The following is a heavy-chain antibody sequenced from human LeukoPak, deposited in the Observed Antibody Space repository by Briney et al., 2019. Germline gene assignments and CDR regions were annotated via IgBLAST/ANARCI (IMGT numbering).Heavy chain of an antibody. CDR3: ARNTYYYDNSAGTFDF. V-gene: IGHV1-2*02. Sequence: ASVKVSCKASGYTFTDYSMHWVRQAPGQGLEWMGWINPNSGGTNYAQKFQGRVTMTRDTSISTAYMELSGLRSDDTAVFYRARNTYYYDNSAGTFDFWGQGTLVTVSS. J-gene: IGHJ4*02. CDR2: INPNSGGT. CDR1: GYTFTDYS. D-gene: IGHD3-22*01.